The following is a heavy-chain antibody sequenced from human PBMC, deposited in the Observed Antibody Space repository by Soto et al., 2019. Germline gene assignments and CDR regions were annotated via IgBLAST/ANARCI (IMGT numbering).Heavy chain of an antibody. CDR2: INSDGSST. D-gene: IGHD6-13*01. CDR3: ARDPGSSSWYPNYYYYYGMDV. Sequence: EVQLVESGGGLVQPGGSLRLSCAASGFTFSSYWMHWVRQAPGKGLVWVSRINSDGSSTSYADSVKGRFTISRDNAKNTLYLQMNSLRAEDTAVYYCARDPGSSSWYPNYYYYYGMDVWGQGTTVTVSS. V-gene: IGHV3-74*01. CDR1: GFTFSSYW. J-gene: IGHJ6*02.